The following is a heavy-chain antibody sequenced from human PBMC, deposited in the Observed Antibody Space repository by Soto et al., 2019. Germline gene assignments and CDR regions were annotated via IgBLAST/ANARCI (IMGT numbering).Heavy chain of an antibody. Sequence: ASVKVSCKASGYRFIDYFMHWVRRAPGQGLEWMGWINPKSGGTKIAQKFQGRTTMTRDTSSSSAYMELRSLRSDDTAVYYCAKANSGDDDEFDYWGQGTQVTVSS. J-gene: IGHJ4*02. V-gene: IGHV1-2*02. CDR2: INPKSGGT. D-gene: IGHD5-12*01. CDR1: GYRFIDYF. CDR3: AKANSGDDDEFDY.